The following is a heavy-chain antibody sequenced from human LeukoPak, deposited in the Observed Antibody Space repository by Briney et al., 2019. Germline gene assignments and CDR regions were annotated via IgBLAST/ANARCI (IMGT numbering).Heavy chain of an antibody. Sequence: SETLSLTCTVSGGSISSYYWSWIRQPPGKGLEWIGYIYYSGSTNYNPSLKSRVTISVDTSKNQFSLKLSSVTADDTAVYSCARDETIFGVVTSFDYWGQGTLVTVSS. CDR2: IYYSGST. CDR3: ARDETIFGVVTSFDY. V-gene: IGHV4-59*01. CDR1: GGSISSYY. D-gene: IGHD3-3*01. J-gene: IGHJ4*02.